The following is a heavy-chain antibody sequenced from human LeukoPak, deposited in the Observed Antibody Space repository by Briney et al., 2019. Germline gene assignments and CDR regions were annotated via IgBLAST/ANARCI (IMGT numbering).Heavy chain of an antibody. CDR1: GYTFTSYY. CDR3: ARAVYGVTTETRQICYYYMDL. D-gene: IGHD4-17*01. V-gene: IGHV1-8*01. CDR2: MNPNSGNT. J-gene: IGHJ6*03. Sequence: ASVKVSCKASGYTFTSYYINWVRQAPGQGLEWMGWMNPNSGNTNYAQKFQGRVTMTRNTSISTAYMELSSLRSDDTAVYYCARAVYGVTTETRQICYYYMDLWGKGTTVTISS.